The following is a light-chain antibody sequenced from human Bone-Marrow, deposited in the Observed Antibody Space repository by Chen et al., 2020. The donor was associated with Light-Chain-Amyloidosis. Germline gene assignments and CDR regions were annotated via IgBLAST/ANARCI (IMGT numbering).Light chain of an antibody. J-gene: IGLJ1*01. V-gene: IGLV2-23*02. Sequence: QSALTQPSSVSGSPGQSITVHCAGTSSDVGVYNLVSCYQQPPGKAPKLMIYEVAKRPSGVSTRFSGSKSGNTTSLTISGLQAEDEADYYCCSYQGCCNPYVFGTGTKVTVV. CDR3: CSYQGCCNPYV. CDR1: SSDVGVYNL. CDR2: EVA.